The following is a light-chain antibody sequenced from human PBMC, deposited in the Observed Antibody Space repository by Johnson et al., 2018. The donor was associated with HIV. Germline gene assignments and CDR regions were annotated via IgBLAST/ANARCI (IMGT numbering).Light chain of an antibody. J-gene: IGLJ1*01. Sequence: QSVLTQPPSVSAAPGQKVTISCSGSSSNIGNNYVSWYQQFPGTAPKLLIYDNTKRPSGIPDRFSGSKSDASATLAITGLQTGDEADYYCGTWDNSLTAYVFGTGTKVTV. CDR2: DNT. V-gene: IGLV1-51*01. CDR3: GTWDNSLTAYV. CDR1: SSNIGNNY.